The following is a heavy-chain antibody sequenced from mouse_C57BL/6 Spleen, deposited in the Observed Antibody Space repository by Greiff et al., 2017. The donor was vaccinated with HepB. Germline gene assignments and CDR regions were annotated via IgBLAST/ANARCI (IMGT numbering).Heavy chain of an antibody. J-gene: IGHJ2*01. CDR3: ARKAVGSSYVYFDY. CDR1: GYTFTSYW. V-gene: IGHV1-61*01. CDR2: IYPSDSET. D-gene: IGHD1-1*01. Sequence: QVQLQQPGAELVRPGSSVKLSCKASGYTFTSYWMDWVKQRPGQGLEWIGNIYPSDSETHYNQKFKDKATLTVDKSSSTAYMQLSSLTSEDSAVYYCARKAVGSSYVYFDYWGQGTTLTVSS.